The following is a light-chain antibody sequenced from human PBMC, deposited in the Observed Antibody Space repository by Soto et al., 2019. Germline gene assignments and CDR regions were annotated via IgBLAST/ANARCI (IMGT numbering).Light chain of an antibody. Sequence: IQMTQSPSTLSASVGDRVTITCQASQSTSSYLAWYQQKPGKAPKLLIYQASSLENGVPSRFSGSGSGTEFSLTISSLQPDDFATYYCQQYSSHSTFGQGTKVDIK. J-gene: IGKJ1*01. CDR2: QAS. CDR3: QQYSSHST. CDR1: QSTSSY. V-gene: IGKV1-5*03.